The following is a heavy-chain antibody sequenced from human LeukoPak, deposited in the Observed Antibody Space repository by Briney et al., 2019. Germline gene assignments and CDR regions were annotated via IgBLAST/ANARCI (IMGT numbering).Heavy chain of an antibody. D-gene: IGHD3-16*01. V-gene: IGHV4-39*01. J-gene: IGHJ4*02. Sequence: SETLSLTCTVSGGSISSSSYYWGWIRQPPGKGLEWIGSIYYSGSTYYNPSLKSRVTISVDTSKNQFSLKLSSVTAADTAVYYCARRGGPKDYWGQGTLVTVSS. CDR1: GGSISSSSYY. CDR3: ARRGGPKDY. CDR2: IYYSGST.